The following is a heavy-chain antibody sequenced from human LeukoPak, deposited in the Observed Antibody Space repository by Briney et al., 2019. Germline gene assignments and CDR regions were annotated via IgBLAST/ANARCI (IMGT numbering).Heavy chain of an antibody. CDR3: ARDYDFWSGVDY. V-gene: IGHV1-2*02. Sequence: ASVKVSCKASGYTFTGYYMHWARQAPGQGLEWMGWINPNSGGTNYAQKFQGRVTMTRDTSISTAYMELSRLRSDDTAVYYCARDYDFWSGVDYWGQGTLVTVSS. D-gene: IGHD3-3*01. CDR1: GYTFTGYY. CDR2: INPNSGGT. J-gene: IGHJ4*02.